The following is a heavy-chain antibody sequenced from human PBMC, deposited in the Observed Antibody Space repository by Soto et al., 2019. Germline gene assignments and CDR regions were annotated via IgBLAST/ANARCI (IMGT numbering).Heavy chain of an antibody. CDR2: ISYDGSNK. CDR1: GFTFSSYG. J-gene: IGHJ6*03. CDR3: AKASGGSPGNYYYYYMDV. V-gene: IGHV3-30*18. D-gene: IGHD3-16*01. Sequence: QVQLVESGGGVVQPGRSLRLSCAASGFTFSSYGMHWVRQAPGKGLEWVAVISYDGSNKYYADSVKGRFTISRDNSKNTLYLQMNSLRAEDTAVYYCAKASGGSPGNYYYYYMDVWGKGTTVTVSS.